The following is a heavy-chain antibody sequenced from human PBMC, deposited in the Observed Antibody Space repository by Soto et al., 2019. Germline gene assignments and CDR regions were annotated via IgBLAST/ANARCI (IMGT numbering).Heavy chain of an antibody. V-gene: IGHV3-53*01. CDR1: GFTVSSNY. J-gene: IGHJ4*02. CDR3: ARSSNSIAAAGTGFDY. CDR2: IYSGGST. D-gene: IGHD6-13*01. Sequence: PGGSLRLSCAASGFTVSSNYMSWVSQAPGKGLEWVSVIYSGGSTYYADSVKGRFTISRDNSKNTLYLQMNSLRAEETAVYYCARSSNSIAAAGTGFDYWGQGTLVTVSS.